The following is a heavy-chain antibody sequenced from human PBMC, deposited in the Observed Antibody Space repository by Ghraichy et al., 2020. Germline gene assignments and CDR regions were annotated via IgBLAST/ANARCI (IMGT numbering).Heavy chain of an antibody. CDR2: INPNSGDT. V-gene: IGHV1-2*06. D-gene: IGHD1-14*01. J-gene: IGHJ4*02. CDR3: ARRGTSEHFDH. CDR1: GYTFSDDF. Sequence: ASVKVSCKASGYTFSDDFMHWVRQAPGQGLEWMGRINPNSGDTVYAQKLQGRVTLTRDASISTFYTELNRLTSNDTAVYYCARRGTSEHFDHWGQGSLVTVSS.